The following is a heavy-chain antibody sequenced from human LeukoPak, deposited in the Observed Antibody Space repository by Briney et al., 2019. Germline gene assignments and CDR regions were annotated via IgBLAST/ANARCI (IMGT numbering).Heavy chain of an antibody. V-gene: IGHV4-59*08. D-gene: IGHD1-26*01. CDR3: ARQGGGSYYTLDY. J-gene: IGHJ4*02. Sequence: SETLSLTCTVSGGSISRYYWSWIRQPPGKGLEWIGYIYYSGTTNYNPSLKSRVTISVDTSKNQFSLKLSSVTAADTAVYYCARQGGGSYYTLDYWGQGALVTVSS. CDR2: IYYSGTT. CDR1: GGSISRYY.